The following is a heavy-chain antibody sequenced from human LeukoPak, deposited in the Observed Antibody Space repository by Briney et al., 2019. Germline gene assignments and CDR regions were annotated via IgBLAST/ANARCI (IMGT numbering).Heavy chain of an antibody. CDR3: TGERIESAFDI. D-gene: IGHD2-15*01. CDR1: GFTVSSNY. J-gene: IGHJ3*02. CDR2: IYSGGST. V-gene: IGHV3-66*01. Sequence: GGSLRLSCAASGFTVSSNYMSWVRQAPGKGLEWVSVIYSGGSTYYADSVKGRFTISRDNSKNTLYLQMNSLRVDDTAVYYCTGERIESAFDIRGQGTLVSVSS.